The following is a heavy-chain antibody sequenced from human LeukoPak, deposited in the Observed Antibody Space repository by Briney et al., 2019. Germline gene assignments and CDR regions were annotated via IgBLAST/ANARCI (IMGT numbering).Heavy chain of an antibody. D-gene: IGHD3-22*01. J-gene: IGHJ6*02. CDR1: GGTFISYA. CDR3: ARSSYYDSSGYPLNYYYYGMDV. V-gene: IGHV1-69*04. Sequence: SVKVSCKASGGTFISYAISWVRQAPGQGLEWMGRIIPILGIANYAQKFQGRVTITADKSTSTAYMELSSLRSEDTAVYYCARSSYYDSSGYPLNYYYYGMDVWGQGTTVTVSS. CDR2: IIPILGIA.